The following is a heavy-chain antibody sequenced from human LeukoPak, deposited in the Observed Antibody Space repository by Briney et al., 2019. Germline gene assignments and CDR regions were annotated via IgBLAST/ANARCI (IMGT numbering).Heavy chain of an antibody. D-gene: IGHD2-21*01. CDR1: GFTFSSYT. V-gene: IGHV3-21*01. J-gene: IGHJ6*02. Sequence: GGSLRLSCAASGFTFSSYTMNWVRQAPGKGLEWVSSINSNDRYIYYADSVKGRFTISRDNAKNSLFLQMNSLRAEDTAIYYCASLSDCFLCTLDVWGQGTTVTVSS. CDR2: INSNDRYI. CDR3: ASLSDCFLCTLDV.